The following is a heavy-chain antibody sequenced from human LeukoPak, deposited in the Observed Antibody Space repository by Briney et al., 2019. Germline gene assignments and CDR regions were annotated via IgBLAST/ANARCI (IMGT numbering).Heavy chain of an antibody. CDR1: GFTFSSYG. V-gene: IGHV3-30*18. CDR3: AKDDDSSGSYYGWYFDL. J-gene: IGHJ2*01. Sequence: QAGRSLRLSCAASGFTFSSYGMHWVRQAPGKGLEWVAVISYDGSNKYYADSVKGRFTISRDNSKNTLYLQMNSLRAEDTAVYYCAKDDDSSGSYYGWYFDLWGRGTLVTVSS. CDR2: ISYDGSNK. D-gene: IGHD1-26*01.